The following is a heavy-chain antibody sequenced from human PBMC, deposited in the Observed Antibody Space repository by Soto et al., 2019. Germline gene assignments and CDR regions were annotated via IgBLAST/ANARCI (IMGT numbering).Heavy chain of an antibody. CDR3: TRHAVDY. J-gene: IGHJ4*02. Sequence: EVHLVESGGGLVQPGGSLKLSCVVSGFSFSDSAIHWVRQASGKGLKWVGRIRSKPNNYATAYAEAVKGRFTIPRDDSMNTAYLQMNSLTTEDTAGYYCTRHAVDYWGQGTLVTVSS. CDR2: IRSKPNNYAT. V-gene: IGHV3-73*02. CDR1: GFSFSDSA. D-gene: IGHD6-19*01.